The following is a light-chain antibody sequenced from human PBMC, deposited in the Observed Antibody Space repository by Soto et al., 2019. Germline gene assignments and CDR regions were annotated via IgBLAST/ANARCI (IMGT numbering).Light chain of an antibody. Sequence: SALTQPASVSGSPGQSITVSCTGTSSDVGSYDLVSWYQQHPGKAPKLVIYEGSKRPSGVSNRFSASKTGSTASLTISGLQAEDEADYYCCSYAGSSTLVFGGGTKLTVL. J-gene: IGLJ3*02. CDR1: SSDVGSYDL. V-gene: IGLV2-23*01. CDR3: CSYAGSSTLV. CDR2: EGS.